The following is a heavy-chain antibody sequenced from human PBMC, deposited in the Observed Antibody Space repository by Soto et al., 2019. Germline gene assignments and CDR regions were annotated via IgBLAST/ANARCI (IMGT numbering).Heavy chain of an antibody. Sequence: SETLSLTCTVSGGSISSSSYYWGWIRQPPGKGLEWIGSIYYSGSTYYNPSLKSRVNISVDTSKNQFSLKLSSVTAADTAVYYCARYKNYRGYYYYGMDVWGQGTTVTSP. CDR3: ARYKNYRGYYYYGMDV. CDR2: IYYSGST. J-gene: IGHJ6*02. V-gene: IGHV4-39*01. D-gene: IGHD1-1*01. CDR1: GGSISSSSYY.